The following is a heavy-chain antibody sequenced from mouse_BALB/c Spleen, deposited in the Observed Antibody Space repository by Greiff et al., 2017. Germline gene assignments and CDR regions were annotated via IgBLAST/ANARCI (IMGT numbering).Heavy chain of an antibody. Sequence: VQLQQSGPELVKPGPSVKIPCKVSGYTLPAYNMDWVRQTHGKSLEWIGDINPTNGGTIYNQKFKGKATLTVDKSSSTAYMELRSLTSEDTEVYYCARRDYGSSYGFAYWGQGTLVTVSA. CDR1: GYTLPAYN. CDR2: INPTNGGT. CDR3: ARRDYGSSYGFAY. J-gene: IGHJ3*01. D-gene: IGHD1-1*01. V-gene: IGHV1-18*01.